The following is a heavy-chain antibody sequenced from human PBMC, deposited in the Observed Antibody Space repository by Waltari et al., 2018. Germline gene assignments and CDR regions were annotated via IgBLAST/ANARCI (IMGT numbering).Heavy chain of an antibody. D-gene: IGHD6-13*01. CDR1: GFTFSSYE. CDR2: ISSSGSTI. CDR3: ARDSSSWYERGKDY. J-gene: IGHJ4*02. V-gene: IGHV3-48*03. Sequence: EVQLVESGGGLVQPGGSLRLSCAASGFTFSSYELNWVRRAPGKGLEWVSYISSSGSTIYYADSVKGRFTISRDNAKNSLYLQMNSLRAEDTAVYYCARDSSSWYERGKDYWGQGTLVTVSS.